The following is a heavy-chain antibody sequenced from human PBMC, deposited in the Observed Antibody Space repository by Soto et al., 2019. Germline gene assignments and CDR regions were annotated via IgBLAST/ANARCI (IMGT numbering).Heavy chain of an antibody. J-gene: IGHJ4*02. V-gene: IGHV4-31*03. CDR3: ARGRTSSPTPGDY. Sequence: QVQLQESGPGLVKPSQTLSLTCTVSGGSISSGGYYWSWIRQHPGKGLEWIGYIYYSGSTYYNPSLHSRVTISVDTSKNQSSLKLSSVTAADTAVYYCARGRTSSPTPGDYWGQGTLVTVSS. D-gene: IGHD2-2*01. CDR1: GGSISSGGYY. CDR2: IYYSGST.